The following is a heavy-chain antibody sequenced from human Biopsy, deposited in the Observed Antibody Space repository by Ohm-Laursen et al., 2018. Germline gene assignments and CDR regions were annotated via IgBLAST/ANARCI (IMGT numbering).Heavy chain of an antibody. J-gene: IGHJ5*02. CDR3: GRAVRNQLLTDP. V-gene: IGHV1-8*01. CDR2: LNPVSGNS. D-gene: IGHD1-7*01. CDR1: GYTFTSYD. Sequence: SSVKVSCKSSGYTFTSYDITWVRQASGQGPEWIGWLNPVSGNSNFGQKFRGRVTVTSDTSISTAYMGLSGLTSDDTATYYCGRAVRNQLLTDPWGQGTLVTVTS.